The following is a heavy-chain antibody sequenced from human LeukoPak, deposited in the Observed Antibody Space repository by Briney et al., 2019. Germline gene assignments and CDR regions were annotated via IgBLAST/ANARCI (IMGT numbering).Heavy chain of an antibody. CDR1: GFTFSSYG. CDR2: ISYDGSNK. V-gene: IGHV3-30*18. Sequence: GSLRLSCVASGFTFSSYGMHWVRQAPGKGLEWVAVISYDGSNKYYADSVKGRFTISRDNSKNTLYLQMNSLRAEDTAVYYCAKDSYYGSGSYFYFDYWGQGTLVTVSS. D-gene: IGHD3-10*01. CDR3: AKDSYYGSGSYFYFDY. J-gene: IGHJ4*02.